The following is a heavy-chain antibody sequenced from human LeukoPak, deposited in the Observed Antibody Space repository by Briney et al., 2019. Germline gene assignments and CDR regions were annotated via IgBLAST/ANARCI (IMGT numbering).Heavy chain of an antibody. J-gene: IGHJ4*02. V-gene: IGHV4-59*01. D-gene: IGHD1-26*01. CDR3: ARGGSYLGHCDY. Sequence: LSETLSLTCAVYGGSFSGYYWSWIRQPPGKGLEWIGYIYDSGSTNYNPSLKSRVTISVDTSKNKFSLKLSSVTAADTAVYYCARGGSYLGHCDYWGQGSLVTVSS. CDR1: GGSFSGYY. CDR2: IYDSGST.